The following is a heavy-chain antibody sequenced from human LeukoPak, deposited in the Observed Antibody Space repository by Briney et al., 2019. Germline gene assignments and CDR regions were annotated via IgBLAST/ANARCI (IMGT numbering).Heavy chain of an antibody. CDR1: GFTLSTYS. CDR2: MTNSRS. CDR3: ARDTDGMDV. Sequence: RGGSLRLSCTVSGFTLSTYSLNWVRRAPGTGLEWVSLMTNSRSYYADSVKGRFTISRDNSKNTLYLQMNSLRAEDTAVYYCARDTDGMDVWGQGTTVTVSS. J-gene: IGHJ6*02. D-gene: IGHD2-8*02. V-gene: IGHV3-21*04.